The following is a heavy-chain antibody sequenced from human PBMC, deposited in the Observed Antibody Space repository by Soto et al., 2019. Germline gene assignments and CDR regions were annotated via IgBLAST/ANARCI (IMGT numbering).Heavy chain of an antibody. J-gene: IGHJ5*02. CDR1: GFPFSSYA. V-gene: IGHV3-23*01. CDR3: ARDNWNYRT. Sequence: GGSLRLSCAASGFPFSSYAMSLVRQAPGKGLEWVSNINGNGSDTYYADSVKGRFTISRDNSKNTLYLQMNSLRAEDTAVYYCARDNWNYRTWGQGTLVTVSS. CDR2: INGNGSDT. D-gene: IGHD1-7*01.